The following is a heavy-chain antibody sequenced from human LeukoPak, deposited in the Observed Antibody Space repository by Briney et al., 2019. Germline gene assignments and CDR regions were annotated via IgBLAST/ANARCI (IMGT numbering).Heavy chain of an antibody. CDR2: INHSGST. CDR1: GGSFSGYY. Sequence: SETLSLTCAVYGGSFSGYYWSWIRQPPGKGLEWVGEINHSGSTNYNPSLKSRVTISVDTSKNQFSLKLSSVTAADTAVYYCASRGGWFDPWGQGTLVTVSS. J-gene: IGHJ5*02. CDR3: ASRGGWFDP. V-gene: IGHV4-34*01. D-gene: IGHD3-10*01.